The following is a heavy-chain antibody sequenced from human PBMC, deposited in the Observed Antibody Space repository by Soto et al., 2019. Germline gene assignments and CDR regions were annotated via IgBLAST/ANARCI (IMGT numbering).Heavy chain of an antibody. CDR3: AKDALFGVIIPRVFDF. D-gene: IGHD3-3*01. CDR2: IGTSSRNI. CDR1: GFTFVSYG. V-gene: IGHV3-23*05. Sequence: EVELLESGGGLVQPGGSLRLSCAASGFTFVSYGLTWVRQAPGKGLEWVAYIGTSSRNIQYADSVKGRFTVSRDNSKNTVYLQLNSLSAEDTAIYYCAKDALFGVIIPRVFDFWGQGTLVTVSS. J-gene: IGHJ4*02.